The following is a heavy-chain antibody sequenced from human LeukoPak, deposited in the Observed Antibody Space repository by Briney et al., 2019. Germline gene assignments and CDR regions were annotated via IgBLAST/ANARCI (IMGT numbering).Heavy chain of an antibody. D-gene: IGHD3-16*01. Sequence: GGSLRLSCAASGFTFSRYWMSWVRRAPGKGLEWVANIKQDGSAKYYGDSVEGRFTISRDNAKNSLYLQMNSLRAEDTAVYYCARWGGGFDYWGQGTLVTVSS. J-gene: IGHJ4*02. CDR2: IKQDGSAK. V-gene: IGHV3-7*04. CDR1: GFTFSRYW. CDR3: ARWGGGFDY.